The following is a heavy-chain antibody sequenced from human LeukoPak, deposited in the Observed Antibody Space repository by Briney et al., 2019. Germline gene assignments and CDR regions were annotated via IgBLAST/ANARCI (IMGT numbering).Heavy chain of an antibody. D-gene: IGHD5-18*01. CDR1: GYTFTSYD. Sequence: GASVKVSCKASGYTFTSYDINWVRQATGQGLEWMGWMNPNSGNTGYAQKFQGRVTMTRNTSISTAYMELSRLRSQDTAVYYCARVPRGYSYGPHFDYWGQGTLVTVSS. CDR2: MNPNSGNT. J-gene: IGHJ4*02. V-gene: IGHV1-8*01. CDR3: ARVPRGYSYGPHFDY.